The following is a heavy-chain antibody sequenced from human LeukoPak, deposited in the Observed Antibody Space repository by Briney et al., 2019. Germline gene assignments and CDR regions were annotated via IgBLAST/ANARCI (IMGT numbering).Heavy chain of an antibody. CDR1: GYTFTSYG. CDR2: ISAHNGNT. Sequence: ASVKVSSTASGYTFTSYGISWVRQAPGQGPEWVGWISAHNGNTNYAQKFQGRVTMTTDTSTSTAYMELRSLRSDDTAVYYCARSPDYYDSSGYNWGQGTLVTVSS. V-gene: IGHV1-18*01. J-gene: IGHJ4*02. CDR3: ARSPDYYDSSGYN. D-gene: IGHD3-22*01.